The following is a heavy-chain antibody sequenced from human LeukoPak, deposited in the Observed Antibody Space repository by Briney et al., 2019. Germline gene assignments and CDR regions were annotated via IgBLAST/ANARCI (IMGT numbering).Heavy chain of an antibody. Sequence: GGSLRLSCAASGFTFSSCGMHWVRQAPGKGLEWVAVITYDGDITYFEDSVKGRFTISRDTSKSTLYLQMNSLGAEDTAVYYCVKEQDSGSYRTADYWGQGTLVTVSS. CDR1: GFTFSSCG. CDR2: ITYDGDIT. D-gene: IGHD3-10*01. V-gene: IGHV3-30*18. J-gene: IGHJ4*02. CDR3: VKEQDSGSYRTADY.